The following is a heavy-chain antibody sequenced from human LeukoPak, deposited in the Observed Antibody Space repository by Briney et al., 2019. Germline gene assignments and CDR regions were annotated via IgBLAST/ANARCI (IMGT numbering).Heavy chain of an antibody. V-gene: IGHV4-34*01. J-gene: IGHJ6*03. Sequence: PSETLSLTCAVYGGSFSGYYRSWIRQPPGKGLEWIGEINHSGSTNYNPSLKSRVTISVDTSKNQFSLKLSSVTAADTAVYYCARDGASGRGDGFPMDVWGKGTTVTVSS. CDR2: INHSGST. D-gene: IGHD5-24*01. CDR3: ARDGASGRGDGFPMDV. CDR1: GGSFSGYY.